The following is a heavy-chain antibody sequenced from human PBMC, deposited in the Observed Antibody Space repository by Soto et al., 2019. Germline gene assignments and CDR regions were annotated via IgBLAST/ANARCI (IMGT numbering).Heavy chain of an antibody. V-gene: IGHV4-59*08. CDR2: IYYSGST. Sequence: PSETLCLTCTVSGGSISSYYWSWIRQPPGKGLEWIGYIYYSGSTNYNPSLRSRATISLDTSKSQFSLRLSSVTAADTAVYYCARLSRGAAAGFDSWGQGTLVTVSS. D-gene: IGHD6-13*01. CDR1: GGSISSYY. J-gene: IGHJ4*02. CDR3: ARLSRGAAAGFDS.